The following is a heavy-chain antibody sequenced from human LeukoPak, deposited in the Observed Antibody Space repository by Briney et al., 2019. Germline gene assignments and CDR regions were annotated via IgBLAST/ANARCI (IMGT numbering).Heavy chain of an antibody. Sequence: GGSLRLSCAASGFTFSSNGMHWVRQAPGKGLEWVAFIRFDGSNTYYANSVKGRLTISRDTSKNTLYLQMNSLRPEDTAVYYCAKAGGSSWAVLDYWGQGTLVTVSS. CDR2: IRFDGSNT. CDR3: AKAGGSSWAVLDY. D-gene: IGHD6-13*01. V-gene: IGHV3-30*02. CDR1: GFTFSSNG. J-gene: IGHJ4*02.